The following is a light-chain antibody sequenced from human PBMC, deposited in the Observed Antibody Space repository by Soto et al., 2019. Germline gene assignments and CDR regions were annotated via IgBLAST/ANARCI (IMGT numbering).Light chain of an antibody. CDR2: GAS. V-gene: IGKV3-20*01. CDR3: QQYGSSRT. Sequence: EIVMRQSPAPLSLSPVDIATLYCSASQSVSSSYLAWYQQKPGQAPRLLIYGASSRATGIPDRFSGSGSGTDFTLTISRLEPEDFAVYYCQQYGSSRTFGQGTKVDI. CDR1: QSVSSSY. J-gene: IGKJ1*01.